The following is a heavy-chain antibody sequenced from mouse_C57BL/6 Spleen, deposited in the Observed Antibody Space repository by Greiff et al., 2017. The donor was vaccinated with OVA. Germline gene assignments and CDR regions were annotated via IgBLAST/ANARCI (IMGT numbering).Heavy chain of an antibody. J-gene: IGHJ2*01. Sequence: EVQLVESGGDLVKPGGSLKLSCAASGFTFSSYGMSWVRQTPDKRLEWVATISSGGSYTDYPDSVKGRFTISRDNAKNTLYLQMSSLKSEDTAMYYCARHVEGGTTVVADYFDYWGQGTTLTVSS. V-gene: IGHV5-6*01. CDR3: ARHVEGGTTVVADYFDY. D-gene: IGHD1-1*01. CDR1: GFTFSSYG. CDR2: ISSGGSYT.